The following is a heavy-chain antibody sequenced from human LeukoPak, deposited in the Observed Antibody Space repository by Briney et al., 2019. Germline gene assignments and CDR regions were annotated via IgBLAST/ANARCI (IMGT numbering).Heavy chain of an antibody. CDR1: GGSFSDYY. CDR3: ARTRRDSSSWFLPTHPFDY. D-gene: IGHD6-13*01. Sequence: SETLSLTCAVYGGSFSDYYWSWIRQPPGKGLEWIGEINHSGSTNYNPSLKSRVTISVDTSKNQFSLKLSSVTAADTAVYYCARTRRDSSSWFLPTHPFDYWGQGTLVTVSS. J-gene: IGHJ4*02. V-gene: IGHV4-34*01. CDR2: INHSGST.